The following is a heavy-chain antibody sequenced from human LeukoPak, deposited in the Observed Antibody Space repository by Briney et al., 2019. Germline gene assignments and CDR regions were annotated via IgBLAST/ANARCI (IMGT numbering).Heavy chain of an antibody. V-gene: IGHV3-11*04. D-gene: IGHD6-19*01. Sequence: GGSLRLSCAASGFTFSDYYMSWLRQAPGEGLEWVSYISSSGSTIYYADSVRGRFTISRDNAKNSLYLQMNSLRAEDTAVYYCAREGGGWEYYFDYWGQGTLVTVSS. CDR1: GFTFSDYY. CDR3: AREGGGWEYYFDY. CDR2: ISSSGSTI. J-gene: IGHJ4*02.